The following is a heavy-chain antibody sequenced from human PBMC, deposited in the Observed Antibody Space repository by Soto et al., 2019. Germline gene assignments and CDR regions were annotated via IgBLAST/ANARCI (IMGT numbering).Heavy chain of an antibody. CDR1: GGSISSYY. J-gene: IGHJ4*02. CDR2: IYYSGST. V-gene: IGHV4-59*01. CDR3: ARESLDYYGSGSYVYYFDY. D-gene: IGHD3-10*01. Sequence: QVQLQESGPGLVKPSETLSLTCTVSGGSISSYYWSWIRQPPGKGLEWIGYIYYSGSTNYNPSLKSRVTISVDTSKNQFSLKLSSVTAADTAVYYCARESLDYYGSGSYVYYFDYWGQGTLVTVSS.